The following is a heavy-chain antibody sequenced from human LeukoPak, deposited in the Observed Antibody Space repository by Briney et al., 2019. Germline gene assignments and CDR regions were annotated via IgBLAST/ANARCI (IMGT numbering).Heavy chain of an antibody. CDR2: INHSGST. D-gene: IGHD7-27*01. V-gene: IGHV4-34*01. CDR3: ARVRATGAHDY. CDR1: GGSFSGYY. J-gene: IGHJ4*02. Sequence: PSETLSLTCAVYGGSFSGYYWSWIRQPPGKGLEWIGEINHSGSTNYNPSLKSRVTISVDTSKNQFSLKPSSVTAADTAVYYCARVRATGAHDYWGQGTLVTVSS.